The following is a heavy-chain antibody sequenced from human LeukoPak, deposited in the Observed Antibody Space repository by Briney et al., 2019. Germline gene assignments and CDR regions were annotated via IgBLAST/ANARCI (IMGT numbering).Heavy chain of an antibody. V-gene: IGHV1-69*05. D-gene: IGHD3-10*01. J-gene: IGHJ5*02. CDR1: GGTFSSYA. CDR2: IIPIFGTA. CDR3: ARDRYYYGSGSHWFDP. Sequence: GASVKVSCKASGGTFSSYAISWVRQAPGQGLEWMGRIIPIFGTANYAQKFQGRVTITTDESTSTAYMELSSLRSEDTAVYYCARDRYYYGSGSHWFDPWGQGTLVTVPS.